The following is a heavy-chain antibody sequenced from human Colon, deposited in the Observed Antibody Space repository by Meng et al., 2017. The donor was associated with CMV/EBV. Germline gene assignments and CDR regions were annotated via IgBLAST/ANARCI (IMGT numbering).Heavy chain of an antibody. D-gene: IGHD2-15*01. CDR1: GFTFGVYW. Sequence: SCAASGFTFGVYWMHWGRQARGKGLVWVARINSDGTSATYGDFVKGRFTISRDNAKNTVYLQMNSLRVEDTAVYYCARDLVGATGDFWGQGTLVTVSS. CDR3: ARDLVGATGDF. J-gene: IGHJ4*02. V-gene: IGHV3-74*01. CDR2: INSDGTSA.